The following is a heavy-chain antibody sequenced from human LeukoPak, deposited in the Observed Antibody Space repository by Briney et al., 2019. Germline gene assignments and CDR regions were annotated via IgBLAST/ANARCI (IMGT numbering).Heavy chain of an antibody. CDR2: ISYDGSNK. D-gene: IGHD3-3*01. J-gene: IGHJ6*03. Sequence: GGSLRLSCAASGFTFSSYAMHWVRQAPGKGLEWVAVISYDGSNKYYADSVKGRFTISRDNSKNTLYLQMNSLRAEDTAVYYCARDQVLGVLRFLEWSSRGGYYYYMDVWGKGTTVTVSS. CDR1: GFTFSSYA. CDR3: ARDQVLGVLRFLEWSSRGGYYYYMDV. V-gene: IGHV3-30-3*01.